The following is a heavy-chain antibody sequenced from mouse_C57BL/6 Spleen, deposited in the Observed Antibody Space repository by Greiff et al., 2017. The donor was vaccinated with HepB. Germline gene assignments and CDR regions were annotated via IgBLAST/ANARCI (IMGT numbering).Heavy chain of an antibody. Sequence: QVHVQQSGAELARPGASVKLSCKASGYTFTSYGISWVKQRTGQGLEWIGEIYPRSGNTYYNEKFKGKATLTADKSSSTAYMELRSLTSEDSAVYYCARGGYYGNDDAMDYWGQGTSVTVSS. D-gene: IGHD2-2*01. CDR1: GYTFTSYG. CDR3: ARGGYYGNDDAMDY. CDR2: IYPRSGNT. J-gene: IGHJ4*01. V-gene: IGHV1-81*01.